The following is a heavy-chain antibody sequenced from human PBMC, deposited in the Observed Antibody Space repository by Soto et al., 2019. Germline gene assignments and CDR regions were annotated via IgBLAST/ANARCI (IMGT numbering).Heavy chain of an antibody. CDR1: GVSISSYY. D-gene: IGHD3-10*01. V-gene: IGHV4-59*08. Sequence: PSETLSLTCTVSGVSISSYYWSWIRQPPGKGLEWIGYIYYSGSTNYNPSLKSRVTISVDTSKNQFSLKLSSVTAADTAVYYCARLGGSGRSGYYYYGMDVWGQGTTVTVSS. CDR2: IYYSGST. CDR3: ARLGGSGRSGYYYYGMDV. J-gene: IGHJ6*02.